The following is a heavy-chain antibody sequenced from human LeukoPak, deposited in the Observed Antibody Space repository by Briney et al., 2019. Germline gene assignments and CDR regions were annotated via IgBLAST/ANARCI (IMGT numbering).Heavy chain of an antibody. CDR1: GYTFTSYG. CDR3: ARVVQLWSPFDY. D-gene: IGHD5-18*01. Sequence: ASVKVSCKASGYTFTSYGISRVRQAPGQGLEWMGWISAYNGNTNYAQKLQGRVTMTTDTSTSTAYMELRSLRSDDTAVYYCARVVQLWSPFDYWGQGTLVTVSS. CDR2: ISAYNGNT. J-gene: IGHJ4*02. V-gene: IGHV1-18*01.